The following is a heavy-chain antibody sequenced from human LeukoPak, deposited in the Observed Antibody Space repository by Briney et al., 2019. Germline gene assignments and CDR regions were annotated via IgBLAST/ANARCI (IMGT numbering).Heavy chain of an antibody. CDR1: GYTFTSYY. V-gene: IGHV1-46*01. D-gene: IGHD1-14*01. CDR2: INPSGGST. CDR3: ARGPQVYGTTYYYYYYMDV. Sequence: ASVKVSCKASGYTFTSYYMHWVRQAPGQGLEWMGIINPSGGSTSYAQKFQGRVTMTRNTSISTAYMELSSLRSEDTAVYYCARGPQVYGTTYYYYYYMDVWGKGTTVTISS. J-gene: IGHJ6*03.